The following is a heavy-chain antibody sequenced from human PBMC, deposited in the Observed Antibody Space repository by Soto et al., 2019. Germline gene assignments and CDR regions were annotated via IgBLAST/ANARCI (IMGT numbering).Heavy chain of an antibody. J-gene: IGHJ5*02. CDR3: AREDDDSIPQNWCDP. Sequence: QVQLVESGGGVVQPGRSLRLSCAASGFTFSSYGMHWVRQAPGKGLEWVAVIWYDGSNKYYADSVKGRFTISRDNSKNTLYLQMNSLRAEDTAVYYCAREDDDSIPQNWCDPWGQGTLVTVSS. CDR1: GFTFSSYG. V-gene: IGHV3-33*01. D-gene: IGHD3-22*01. CDR2: IWYDGSNK.